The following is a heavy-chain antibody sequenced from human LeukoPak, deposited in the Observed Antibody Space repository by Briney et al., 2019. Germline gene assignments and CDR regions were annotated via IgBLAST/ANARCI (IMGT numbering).Heavy chain of an antibody. J-gene: IGHJ3*02. D-gene: IGHD3-16*01. CDR1: GDSISPYY. CDR2: IYYSGST. V-gene: IGHV4-59*01. CDR3: ARDSPPYDYVWGSYSDAFDI. Sequence: SETLSLTCTVSGDSISPYYWSWIRQPPGKGLEWIGYIYYSGSTNYNPSLKSRVTISVDTSKNQFSLKLSSVTAADTAVYYCARDSPPYDYVWGSYSDAFDIWGQGTMVTVSS.